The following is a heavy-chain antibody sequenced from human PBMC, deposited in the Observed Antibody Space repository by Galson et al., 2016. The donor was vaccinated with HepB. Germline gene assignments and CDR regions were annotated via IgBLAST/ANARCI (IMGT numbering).Heavy chain of an antibody. CDR2: ILDNGNNK. J-gene: IGHJ4*02. CDR3: ARDSGDPGPFDY. V-gene: IGHV3-33*05. CDR1: GFTFSTYA. D-gene: IGHD4-17*01. Sequence: SLRLSCAASGFTFSTYAMHWVRQAPGKGLEWVADILDNGNNKYYADSVKGRFSISRDNSKSTVYLQPNSLKAEDTAVYYCARDSGDPGPFDYWGRGTLVTVSS.